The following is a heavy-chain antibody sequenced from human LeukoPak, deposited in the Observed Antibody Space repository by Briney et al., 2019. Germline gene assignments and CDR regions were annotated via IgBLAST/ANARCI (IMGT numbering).Heavy chain of an antibody. V-gene: IGHV4-61*09. Sequence: SETLSLTCTVSGGSISSGSYYWSWIRQPAGKGLEWIGHIYTSGSTDYNPSPKSRVTISVDTSKNQFSLRLSSVTAADTAVYYCATYSSSFGFDYWGQGTLVTVSS. J-gene: IGHJ4*02. CDR2: IYTSGST. CDR1: GGSISSGSYY. CDR3: ATYSSSFGFDY. D-gene: IGHD6-6*01.